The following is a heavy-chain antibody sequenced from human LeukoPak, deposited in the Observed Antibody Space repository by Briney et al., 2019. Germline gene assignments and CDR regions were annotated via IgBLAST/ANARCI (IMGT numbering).Heavy chain of an antibody. CDR3: ARALVGAATLSY. D-gene: IGHD1-26*01. J-gene: IGHJ4*02. CDR1: GXSFTTYC. V-gene: IGHV5-51*01. Sequence: KPGESLKISFKGSGXSFTTYCIAWVRQTPGKGLEWMGVIYPGDSDTRYSPSFQGQVTLSADKSISTAYLQWSSLKASDTAIYYCARALVGAATLSYWGQGTLVTVSS. CDR2: IYPGDSDT.